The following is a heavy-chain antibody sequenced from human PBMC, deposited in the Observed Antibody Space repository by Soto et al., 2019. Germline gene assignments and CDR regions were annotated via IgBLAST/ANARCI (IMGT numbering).Heavy chain of an antibody. CDR3: ARALVQDFGVVIIGGIRAFDI. V-gene: IGHV4-59*01. CDR1: GGSISSYY. J-gene: IGHJ3*02. Sequence: SETLSLTCTVSGGSISSYYWSWIRQPPGKGLEWIGYIYYSGSTNYNPSLKSRVTISVDTSKNQFSLKLSSVTAADTAVYYCARALVQDFGVVIIGGIRAFDIWGQGTMVTVSS. D-gene: IGHD3-3*01. CDR2: IYYSGST.